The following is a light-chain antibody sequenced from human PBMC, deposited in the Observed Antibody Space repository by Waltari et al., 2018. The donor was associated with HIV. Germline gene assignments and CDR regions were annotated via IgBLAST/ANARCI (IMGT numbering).Light chain of an antibody. Sequence: QSALTQPASVSGSPGQSITISCTGPSSDVGTYSLVSWYQHHPGKAPKLMIYEGNKRPSGVSNRFSGSKSGNTASLTISGLQAEDEADYYCSSYTSFSTVLFGGGTKLTVL. J-gene: IGLJ2*01. CDR1: SSDVGTYSL. CDR2: EGN. CDR3: SSYTSFSTVL. V-gene: IGLV2-23*01.